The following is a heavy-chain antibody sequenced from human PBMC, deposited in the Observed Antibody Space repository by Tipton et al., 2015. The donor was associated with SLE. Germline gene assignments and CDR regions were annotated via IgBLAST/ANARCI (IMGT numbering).Heavy chain of an antibody. CDR3: ARGESGGDRWYFDL. CDR1: GFTFSSYE. Sequence: SLRLSCAASGFTFSSYEMNWVRQAPGKGLEWVSYISSSGSTIYYADSVKGRFTISRDNAKNSLYLQMNSLRAEDTAVYYCARGESGGDRWYFDLWGRGTLVTVSS. D-gene: IGHD2-21*01. V-gene: IGHV3-48*03. J-gene: IGHJ2*01. CDR2: ISSSGSTI.